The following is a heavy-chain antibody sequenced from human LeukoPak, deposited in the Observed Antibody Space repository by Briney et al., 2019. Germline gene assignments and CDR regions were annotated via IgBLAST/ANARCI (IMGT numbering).Heavy chain of an antibody. V-gene: IGHV1-69*13. Sequence: ASVKVSCKASGGTFSSYAISWVRQAPGQGLEWMGGIIPIFGTANYAQKFQGRVTITADESTSTAYMELSSLRSEDTAVYYCAGDYIWGRLFWGQGTLVTVSS. CDR2: IIPIFGTA. CDR1: GGTFSSYA. J-gene: IGHJ4*01. CDR3: AGDYIWGRLF. D-gene: IGHD3-16*01.